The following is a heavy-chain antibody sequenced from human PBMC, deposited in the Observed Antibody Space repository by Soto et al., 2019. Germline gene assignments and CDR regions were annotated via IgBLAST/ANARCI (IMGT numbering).Heavy chain of an antibody. CDR2: ISGSGGST. Sequence: GGSLRLSCAASGFTFSSYAISWVRQAPGKGLEWVSAISGSGGSTYYADSVKGRFTISRDNSKNTLYLQMNSLRAEDTAVYYCAKHASGYSSGWTPYYFDYWGQGTLVTVSS. CDR1: GFTFSSYA. J-gene: IGHJ4*02. V-gene: IGHV3-23*01. CDR3: AKHASGYSSGWTPYYFDY. D-gene: IGHD6-19*01.